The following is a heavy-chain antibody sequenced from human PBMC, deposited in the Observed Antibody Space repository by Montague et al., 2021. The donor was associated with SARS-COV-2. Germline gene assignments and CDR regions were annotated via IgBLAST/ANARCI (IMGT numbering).Heavy chain of an antibody. Sequence: SRSLSLAASGFTFNTFAMGWVRQAPGKGLECVSAIYSDTSYIYYADSVKGRFTISRDNSKNTLYLQINSLRAEDTAVYHCVTLPYKGVLTGSYNPDHWGQGTLVTVSP. CDR2: IYSDTSYI. CDR1: GFTFNTFA. CDR3: VTLPYKGVLTGSYNPDH. J-gene: IGHJ4*02. D-gene: IGHD3-9*01. V-gene: IGHV3-23*03.